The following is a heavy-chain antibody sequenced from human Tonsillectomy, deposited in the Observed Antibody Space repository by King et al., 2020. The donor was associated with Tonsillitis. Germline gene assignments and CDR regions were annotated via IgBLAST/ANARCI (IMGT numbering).Heavy chain of an antibody. D-gene: IGHD1-26*01. J-gene: IGHJ4*02. CDR1: GFTFSNYG. CDR3: WNEGAEPTLGGYFDY. CDR2: ISYDGSNK. V-gene: IGHV3-30*18. Sequence: VQLVESGGGVVQPGRYLRLSCAASGFTFSNYGMHWVRQAPGKGLEWVAVISYDGSNKYYADFVKGRFTNYRDNYKKRLYLQMNSLRTEDTAVYFCWNEGAEPTLGGYFDYWGQGTLVTVSS.